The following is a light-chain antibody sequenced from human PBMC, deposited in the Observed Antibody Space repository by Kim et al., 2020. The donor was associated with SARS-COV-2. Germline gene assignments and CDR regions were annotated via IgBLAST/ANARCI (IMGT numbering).Light chain of an antibody. CDR1: ESISSY. Sequence: SVGDRVTISCRASESISSYLNWYQQKPGRAPKLLIYAASNLQSGVPSRFSGSGSGTDFTLTITSLQPEDFATYYCQQSYSTLALTFGGGTKVEIK. CDR3: QQSYSTLALT. CDR2: AAS. V-gene: IGKV1-39*01. J-gene: IGKJ4*01.